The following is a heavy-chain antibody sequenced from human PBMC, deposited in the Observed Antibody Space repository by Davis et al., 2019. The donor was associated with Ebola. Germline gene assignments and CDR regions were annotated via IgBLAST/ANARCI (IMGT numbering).Heavy chain of an antibody. CDR1: GFTFSSYV. CDR2: LGTSADT. Sequence: GESLKISCAASGFTFSSYVMSRVRQAPGTRLEWVSTLGTSADTYYADSVKGRFTISRDNSKNTLYLQMNSLRVEDTAIYDCAKDTSNIWLDIWGQGTMVTVSS. J-gene: IGHJ3*02. V-gene: IGHV3-23*01. CDR3: AKDTSNIWLDI. D-gene: IGHD3-9*01.